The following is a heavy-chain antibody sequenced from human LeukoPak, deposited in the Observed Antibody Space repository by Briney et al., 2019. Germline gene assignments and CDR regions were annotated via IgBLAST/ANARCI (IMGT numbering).Heavy chain of an antibody. CDR3: ARRAYCGGDCLYFDY. J-gene: IGHJ4*02. Sequence: PSQTLSLTCTVSGGSISSGDYYWTWIRQPPGKGLEWIGYIYYSGSTYYNPSLKSRISISVDTSKNQFSLKLSSVTAADTAVYYCARRAYCGGDCLYFDYWAREPWSPSPQ. CDR1: GGSISSGDYY. CDR2: IYYSGST. V-gene: IGHV4-30-4*01. D-gene: IGHD2-21*02.